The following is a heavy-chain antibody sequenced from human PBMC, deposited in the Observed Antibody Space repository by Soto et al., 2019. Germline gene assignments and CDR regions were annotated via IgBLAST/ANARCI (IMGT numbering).Heavy chain of an antibody. D-gene: IGHD5-18*01. CDR3: AKSNKIQLWSPIDY. V-gene: IGHV3-23*01. J-gene: IGHJ4*02. Sequence: SGGSLRLSCAASGFTFSSYAMSWVRQAPGKGLEWVSAISGSGGSTYYADSVKGRFTISRDNSKNTLYLQMNSLRAEDTAVYYCAKSNKIQLWSPIDYWGQGTLVTVSS. CDR1: GFTFSSYA. CDR2: ISGSGGST.